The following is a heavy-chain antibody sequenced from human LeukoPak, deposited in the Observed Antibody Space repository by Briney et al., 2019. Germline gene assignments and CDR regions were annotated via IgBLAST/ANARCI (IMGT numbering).Heavy chain of an antibody. D-gene: IGHD2-15*01. CDR3: ARDGWRYCSGGSCYGYFQH. Sequence: PGGSLRLSCAASGFTVSSNYMSWVRQAPGKGLEWVSYISSSSSTIYYADSVKGRFTISRDNAKNSLYLQMNSLRVEDTAVYYCARDGWRYCSGGSCYGYFQHWGQGTLVTVSS. CDR1: GFTVSSNY. V-gene: IGHV3-48*01. CDR2: ISSSSSTI. J-gene: IGHJ1*01.